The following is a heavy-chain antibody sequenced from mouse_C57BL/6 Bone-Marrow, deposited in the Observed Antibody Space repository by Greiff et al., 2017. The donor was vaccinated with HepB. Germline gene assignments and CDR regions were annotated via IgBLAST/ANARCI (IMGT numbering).Heavy chain of an antibody. CDR2: IDPSDSYT. D-gene: IGHD1-1*01. CDR1: GYTFTSYW. V-gene: IGHV1-50*01. CDR3: ARGSTVVATKDY. J-gene: IGHJ2*01. Sequence: VQLQQPGAELVKPGASVKLSCKASGYTFTSYWMQWVKQRPGQGLEWIGEIDPSDSYTNYNQKFKGKATLTVDTSSSTAYMQLSSLTSEDSAVYYCARGSTVVATKDYWGQGTTLTVSS.